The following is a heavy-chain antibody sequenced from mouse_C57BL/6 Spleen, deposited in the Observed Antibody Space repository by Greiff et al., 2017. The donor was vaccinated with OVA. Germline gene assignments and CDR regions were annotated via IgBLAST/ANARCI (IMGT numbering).Heavy chain of an antibody. J-gene: IGHJ2*01. Sequence: EVHLVESGGGLVQPGGSLSLSCAASGFTFTDYYMSWVRQPPGKALEWLGFIRNKANGYTTEYSASVKGRFTISRDNSQSILYLQMNALRAEDSATYYCARSLYGNYPYYFDYWGQGTTLTVSS. CDR2: IRNKANGYTT. CDR3: ARSLYGNYPYYFDY. V-gene: IGHV7-3*01. CDR1: GFTFTDYY. D-gene: IGHD2-1*01.